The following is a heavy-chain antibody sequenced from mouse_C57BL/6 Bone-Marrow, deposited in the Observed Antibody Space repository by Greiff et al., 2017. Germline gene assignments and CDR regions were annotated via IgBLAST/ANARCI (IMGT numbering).Heavy chain of an antibody. CDR3: ADFLDY. CDR1: GFTFSSYG. CDR2: ISSGGSYN. Sequence: EVKLVESGGDLVKPGGSLKLSCAASGFTFSSYGMSWVRQTPDKRLEWVATISSGGSYNYYPDSVKGRFTISRNNAKNTLYLQMRSLKSEDTAMYYCADFLDYWGQGTTLTVSS. V-gene: IGHV5-6*01. J-gene: IGHJ2*01.